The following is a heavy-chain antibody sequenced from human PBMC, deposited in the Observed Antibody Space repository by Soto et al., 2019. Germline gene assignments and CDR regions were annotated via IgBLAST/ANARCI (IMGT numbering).Heavy chain of an antibody. V-gene: IGHV4-34*01. Sequence: PSETLSLTCAVYGGSFSGYYWSWIRQPPGKGLEWIGEINHSGSTNYNPSLKSRVTISVDTSKNQFSLKLSSVTAADTAVYYCARSSRILWFGKPYFDYWGQGTLVTVSS. CDR2: INHSGST. CDR1: GGSFSGYY. CDR3: ARSSRILWFGKPYFDY. D-gene: IGHD3-10*01. J-gene: IGHJ4*02.